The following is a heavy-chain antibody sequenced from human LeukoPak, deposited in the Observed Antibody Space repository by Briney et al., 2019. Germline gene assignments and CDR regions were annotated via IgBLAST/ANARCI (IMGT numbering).Heavy chain of an antibody. CDR3: ARDRLWPRGGFDY. CDR2: IYNTGSI. J-gene: IGHJ4*02. Sequence: SETLSLTCVVSGGSISDYYWSWIRQSPGKGLEWIGYIYNTGSIKYNPSLKSRVTISVDKSKNQFSLKLGSVTAADTAVYYCARDRLWPRGGFDYWGQGTLVTVSS. CDR1: GGSISDYY. V-gene: IGHV4-59*12. D-gene: IGHD5-18*01.